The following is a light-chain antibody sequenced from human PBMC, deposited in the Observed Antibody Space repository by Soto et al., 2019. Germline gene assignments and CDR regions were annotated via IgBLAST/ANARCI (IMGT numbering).Light chain of an antibody. J-gene: IGLJ1*01. CDR1: NIGNTP. V-gene: IGLV3-21*04. Sequence: SYELTQPPSVSVAPGQTARITCGGNNIGNTPVHWYQQKPGQAPVLVIYYDNDRPSGIPARLSGSNSGNTATLTIRGVEAADEADYYCQVWDSSPDPNCLVGPGTKLTVL. CDR2: YDN. CDR3: QVWDSSPDPNCL.